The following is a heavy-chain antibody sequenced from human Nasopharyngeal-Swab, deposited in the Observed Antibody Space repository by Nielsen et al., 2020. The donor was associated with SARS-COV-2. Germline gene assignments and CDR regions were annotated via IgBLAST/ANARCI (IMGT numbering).Heavy chain of an antibody. J-gene: IGHJ4*02. D-gene: IGHD2-15*01. CDR2: ISSSGSTI. Sequence: GGSLRLSCAASRFTFSSYEINWVRQAQGKGLEWVSYISSSGSTIYYADSVKGRFTISRDNAKNSLYLQMNSLRAEDTAVYYCARVGYCSGGSCQDYWGQGTLVTVSS. V-gene: IGHV3-48*03. CDR1: RFTFSSYE. CDR3: ARVGYCSGGSCQDY.